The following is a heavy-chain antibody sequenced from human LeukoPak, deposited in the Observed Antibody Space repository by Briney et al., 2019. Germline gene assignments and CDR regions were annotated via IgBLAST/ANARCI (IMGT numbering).Heavy chain of an antibody. D-gene: IGHD4-17*01. CDR3: ARGDYGDKTYAFDI. CDR1: GGSISSYY. J-gene: IGHJ3*02. CDR2: IYASGST. Sequence: PSETLSLTCTVSGGSISSYYWSWIRQPAGKGLEWIGRIYASGSTNYNPSLKSRVTMSVDTSKNQFSLKLSSVTAADTAVYYCARGDYGDKTYAFDIWGQGTMVTVSS. V-gene: IGHV4-4*07.